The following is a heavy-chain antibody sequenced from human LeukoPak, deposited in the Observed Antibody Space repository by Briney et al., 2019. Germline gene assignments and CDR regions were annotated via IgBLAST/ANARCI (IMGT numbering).Heavy chain of an antibody. D-gene: IGHD3-3*01. V-gene: IGHV1-46*01. Sequence: ASVKVSCKASGYTFTSYYMHWVRQAPGQGLEWMGIINPSGGSTSYAQKFQGRVTMTRDTSTSTVYMELSSLRSEDTAVYYCARGRGVDDFWSGYYTDYCGQGTLVTVSS. CDR2: INPSGGST. J-gene: IGHJ4*02. CDR1: GYTFTSYY. CDR3: ARGRGVDDFWSGYYTDY.